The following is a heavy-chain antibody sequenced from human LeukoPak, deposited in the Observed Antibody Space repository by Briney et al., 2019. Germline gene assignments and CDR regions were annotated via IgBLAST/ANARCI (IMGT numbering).Heavy chain of an antibody. CDR3: ARDPSGRRPMYYFDY. CDR2: ISYDGSNK. V-gene: IGHV3-30-3*01. CDR1: GFTFSSYA. Sequence: GRSLRLSCAASGFTFSSYAMHWVRQAPGKGLEWVAVISYDGSNKYYADSVKGRFTISRDNSKNMLYLQMNSLRAEDTAVYYCARDPSGRRPMYYFDYWGQGTLVTVSS. J-gene: IGHJ4*02. D-gene: IGHD3-3*01.